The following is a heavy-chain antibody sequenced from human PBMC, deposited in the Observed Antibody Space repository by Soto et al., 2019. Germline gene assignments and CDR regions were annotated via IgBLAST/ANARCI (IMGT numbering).Heavy chain of an antibody. J-gene: IGHJ6*02. CDR3: ARMAAAATGSYYYYYGMDV. V-gene: IGHV4-59*12. D-gene: IGHD6-13*01. Sequence: KGLEWIGYIYYSGSTNYNPSLKSRVTISVDTSKNQFSLKLSSVTAADTAVYYCARMAAAATGSYYYYYGMDVWGQGTTVTVSS. CDR2: IYYSGST.